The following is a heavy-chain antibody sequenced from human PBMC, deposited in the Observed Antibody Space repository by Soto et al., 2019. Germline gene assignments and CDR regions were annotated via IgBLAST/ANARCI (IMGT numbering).Heavy chain of an antibody. CDR3: ARYYYGSGLDY. CDR2: IYNSGST. D-gene: IGHD3-10*01. CDR1: GGSIRSYC. V-gene: IGHV4-59*08. J-gene: IGHJ4*02. Sequence: RASETLSLTCTVSGGSIRSYCWTWIRQPPGKGLEWIGYIYNSGSTNYNPSLRSRVTISVDTSKNQFSLKLSSVTAADTAVYYCARYYYGSGLDYWGQGTLVTV.